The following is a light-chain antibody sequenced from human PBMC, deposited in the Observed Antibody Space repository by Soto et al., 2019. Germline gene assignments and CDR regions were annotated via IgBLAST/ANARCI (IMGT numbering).Light chain of an antibody. Sequence: EIVMTQSPVTLSVSPMEIATLSFMASQSVRSYLVWYQQKPGQAPRLLMYEASTRATGIPARFSDSGSETEFTLTISSLQSEDFAVYFCQQYNNWPPTFGQGTRLEI. CDR3: QQYNNWPPT. V-gene: IGKV3D-15*01. CDR1: QSVRSY. J-gene: IGKJ5*01. CDR2: EAS.